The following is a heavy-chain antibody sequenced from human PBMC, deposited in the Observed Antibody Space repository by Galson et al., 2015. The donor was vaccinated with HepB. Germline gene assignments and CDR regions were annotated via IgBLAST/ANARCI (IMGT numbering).Heavy chain of an antibody. CDR1: GFSLSTSGMR. V-gene: IGHV2-70*04. J-gene: IGHJ4*02. D-gene: IGHD4-17*01. Sequence: PALVKPTQTLTLTCTFSGFSLSTSGMRVSWIRQPPGKALEWLARIDWDDDKFYSTSLKTRLTISKDTSKNQVVLTMTNMDPVDTATYSCARSYGDYDLGFDYWGQGTLVTVSS. CDR2: IDWDDDK. CDR3: ARSYGDYDLGFDY.